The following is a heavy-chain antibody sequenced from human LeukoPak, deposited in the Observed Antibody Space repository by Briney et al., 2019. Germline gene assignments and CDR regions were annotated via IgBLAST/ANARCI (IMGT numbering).Heavy chain of an antibody. CDR2: INHSGST. CDR3: ARRALSPYGMDV. CDR1: GGSFSGYY. J-gene: IGHJ6*02. V-gene: IGHV4-34*01. Sequence: SETLSLTCAVYGGSFSGYYWSWIRQPPGKGLEWIGEINHSGSTNYNPSLKSRVTISVDTSKNQFSLKLSSVTAADTAVYYRARRALSPYGMDVWGQGTTVTVSS.